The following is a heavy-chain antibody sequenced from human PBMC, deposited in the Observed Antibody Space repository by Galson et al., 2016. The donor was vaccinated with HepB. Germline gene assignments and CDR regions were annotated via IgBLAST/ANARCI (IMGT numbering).Heavy chain of an antibody. D-gene: IGHD3-22*01. J-gene: IGHJ4*02. Sequence: SETLSLTCTVSGGSISSSGYYWGWIRQPPGKGLEWIGSIYKSGSTYFNPSHKSRVIISVDTSNNQFSLKLTSVTAADTAMYYCARQGIYYDSSGYLYYFDSWGQGTLVPVSS. CDR3: ARQGIYYDSSGYLYYFDS. CDR2: IYKSGST. CDR1: GGSISSSGYY. V-gene: IGHV4-39*01.